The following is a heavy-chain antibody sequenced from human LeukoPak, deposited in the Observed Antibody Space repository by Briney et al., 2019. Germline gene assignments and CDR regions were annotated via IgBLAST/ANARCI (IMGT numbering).Heavy chain of an antibody. V-gene: IGHV3-30-3*01. J-gene: IGHJ4*02. D-gene: IGHD2-15*01. CDR3: ARVGSRYCSGANCYDGF. CDR2: ISYDGNNQ. Sequence: GGSLRLSCAASGFDFSSYAMHWVRQAPGKGLEWVAFISYDGNNQYYADSVKGRFTISRDNSKNTLYLQMNNLRAEDTAIYYCARVGSRYCSGANCYDGFWGQGTLVSVSS. CDR1: GFDFSSYA.